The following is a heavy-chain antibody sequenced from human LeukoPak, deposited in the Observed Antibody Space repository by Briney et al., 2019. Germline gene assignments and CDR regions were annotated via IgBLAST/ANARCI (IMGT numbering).Heavy chain of an antibody. CDR2: IYYSGST. CDR1: GGSISSSSYY. D-gene: IGHD1-14*01. V-gene: IGHV4-39*07. CDR3: AREEPRTHQYFDY. Sequence: SETLSLTCTVSGGSISSSSYYWGWIRQPPGKGLEWIGSIYYSGSTYYNPSLKSRVTISVDTSKNQFSLKLSSVTAADTAVYYCAREEPRTHQYFDYWGQGTLVTVSS. J-gene: IGHJ4*02.